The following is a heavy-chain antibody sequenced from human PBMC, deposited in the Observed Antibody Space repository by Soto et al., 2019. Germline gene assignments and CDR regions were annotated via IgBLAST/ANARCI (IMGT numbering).Heavy chain of an antibody. D-gene: IGHD6-13*01. CDR1: VYTFTSYD. V-gene: IGHV1-8*01. J-gene: IGHJ6*02. Sequence: GXSVKVSCKASVYTFTSYDINWVRQATGQGLEWMGWMNPNSGNTGYAQKFQGRVTMTRNTSISTAYMELSSLRSEDTAVYYCARYSLSYYYYYGMDVWGQGTTVTVSS. CDR3: ARYSLSYYYYYGMDV. CDR2: MNPNSGNT.